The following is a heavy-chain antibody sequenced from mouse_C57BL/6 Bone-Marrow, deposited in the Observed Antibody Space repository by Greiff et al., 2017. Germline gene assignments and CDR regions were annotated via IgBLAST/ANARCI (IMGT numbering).Heavy chain of an antibody. Sequence: EVQLVESGGGLVKPGGSLKLSCAASGFTFSDYGMHWVRQAPEKGLEWVAYISSGSSTIYSADTVKGRFTISRGTAKNTLFMQIASLRTEDTAMYYCATLYCYGSSHYWYFDVWGTGTTVTVSS. CDR1: GFTFSDYG. J-gene: IGHJ1*03. CDR3: ATLYCYGSSHYWYFDV. V-gene: IGHV5-17*01. CDR2: ISSGSSTI. D-gene: IGHD1-1*01.